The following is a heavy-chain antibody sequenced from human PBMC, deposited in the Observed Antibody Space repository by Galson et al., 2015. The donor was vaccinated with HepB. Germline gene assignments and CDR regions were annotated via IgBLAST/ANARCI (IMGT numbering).Heavy chain of an antibody. D-gene: IGHD5-18*01. CDR1: GFTFSSYS. Sequence: SLRLSCAASGFTFSSYSMNWVRQAPGKGLEWVSYISSSSSTVYYADSVKGRFTISRDNAKNSLYLQMNSLRDEDTAVYYCARALPRTAMVPHDYWGQGTLVTVSS. CDR2: ISSSSSTV. J-gene: IGHJ4*02. V-gene: IGHV3-48*02. CDR3: ARALPRTAMVPHDY.